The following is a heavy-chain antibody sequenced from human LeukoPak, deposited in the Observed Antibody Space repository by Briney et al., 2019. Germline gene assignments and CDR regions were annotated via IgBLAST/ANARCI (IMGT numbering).Heavy chain of an antibody. CDR1: GYTFTSYY. J-gene: IGHJ6*02. V-gene: IGHV1-46*01. D-gene: IGHD6-13*01. Sequence: ASVKVSCKASGYTFTSYYMHWVRQAPGQGLEWMGIINPSGGSTSYAQKFQGRVTMTRDTSTSTVYMELSSLRSEDTAVYYCARDRVWAAAGTPGGDGMDVWGQGTTVTVSS. CDR3: ARDRVWAAAGTPGGDGMDV. CDR2: INPSGGST.